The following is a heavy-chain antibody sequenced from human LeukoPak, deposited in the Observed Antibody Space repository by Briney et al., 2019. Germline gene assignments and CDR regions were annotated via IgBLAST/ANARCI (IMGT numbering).Heavy chain of an antibody. J-gene: IGHJ3*02. CDR3: ARAAHYGSGSIDAFDI. CDR2: IYHSGST. D-gene: IGHD3-10*01. V-gene: IGHV4-38-2*01. CDR1: GYSISSGYY. Sequence: SETLSLTCAVSGYSISSGYYWGWIRQPPGKGLEWIGSIYHSGSTYYNPSLKSRVTISVDTSKNQISLKLSSVTAADTAVYYCARAAHYGSGSIDAFDIWGQGTMVTVSS.